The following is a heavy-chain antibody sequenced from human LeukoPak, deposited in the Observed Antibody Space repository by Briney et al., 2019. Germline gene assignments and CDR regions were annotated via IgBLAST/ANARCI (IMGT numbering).Heavy chain of an antibody. CDR2: ISSNGGST. CDR1: GFTFSSYA. J-gene: IGHJ4*02. Sequence: GGSQRLSCAASGFTFSSYAMHWVRQAPGKGLEYVSAISSNGGSTYYANSVKGRFTISRDNSKNTLYLQMGSLRAEDMAVYYCARESVPYRYYFDYWGQGTLVTVSS. V-gene: IGHV3-64*01. CDR3: ARESVPYRYYFDY. D-gene: IGHD4-11*01.